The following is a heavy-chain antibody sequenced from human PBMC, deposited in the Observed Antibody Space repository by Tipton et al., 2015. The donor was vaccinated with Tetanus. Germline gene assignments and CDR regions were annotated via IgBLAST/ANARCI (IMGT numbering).Heavy chain of an antibody. J-gene: IGHJ4*02. V-gene: IGHV5-51*01. CDR3: ARAARDGYKISYYADY. CDR2: IYPGDSDT. CDR1: GYSFTGYW. Sequence: QSGAEVKKPGEFLKISCKGSGYSFTGYWIGWVRQMPGKGLEWMGIIYPGDSDTRYSPSFQGQVTISGDKFISTAYLQWSSLKGPDSAMYYCARAARDGYKISYYADYWGQGTLVTVSS. D-gene: IGHD5-24*01.